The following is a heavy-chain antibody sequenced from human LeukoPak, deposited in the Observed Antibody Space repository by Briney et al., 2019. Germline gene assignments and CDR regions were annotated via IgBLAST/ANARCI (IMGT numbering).Heavy chain of an antibody. CDR1: GFTFSSYS. D-gene: IGHD6-13*01. V-gene: IGHV3-21*06. CDR3: ARVAEAAAFDS. J-gene: IGHJ4*02. Sequence: PGGSLRLSCAASGFTFSSYSMTWVRQAPGKGLEWVSSISGNSRYIYYADSMRGRFTISRDNAKNSLYLQMNSLKPEDTAVYYCARVAEAAAFDSWGQGTLVTVSS. CDR2: ISGNSRYI.